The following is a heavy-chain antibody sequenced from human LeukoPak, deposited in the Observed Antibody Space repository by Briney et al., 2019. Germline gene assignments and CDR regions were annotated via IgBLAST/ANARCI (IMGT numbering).Heavy chain of an antibody. D-gene: IGHD3-22*01. Sequence: GESLKISCKGSGYSFTSYWIGWVRQMPGKGLEGMGIIYPGDSDTRYSPSFQGQVTISADQSISTAYLQWSILKASDTAMYYCARLGRIYDSSVFYWGQGTLVTVSS. CDR2: IYPGDSDT. CDR1: GYSFTSYW. V-gene: IGHV5-51*01. J-gene: IGHJ4*02. CDR3: ARLGRIYDSSVFY.